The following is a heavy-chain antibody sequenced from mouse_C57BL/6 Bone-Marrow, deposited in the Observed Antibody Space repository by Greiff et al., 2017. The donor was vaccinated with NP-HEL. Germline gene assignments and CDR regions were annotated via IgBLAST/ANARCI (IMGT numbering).Heavy chain of an antibody. CDR1: GFTFSDYY. CDR3: AREDSSGYEGYAMDY. D-gene: IGHD3-2*02. CDR2: INYDGSST. Sequence: EVQRVESEGGLVQPGSSMKLSCTASGFTFSDYYMAWVRQVPEKGLEWVANINYDGSSTYYLDSLKSRFIISRDNAKNILYLQMSSLKSEDTATYYCAREDSSGYEGYAMDYWGQGTSVTVSS. V-gene: IGHV5-16*01. J-gene: IGHJ4*01.